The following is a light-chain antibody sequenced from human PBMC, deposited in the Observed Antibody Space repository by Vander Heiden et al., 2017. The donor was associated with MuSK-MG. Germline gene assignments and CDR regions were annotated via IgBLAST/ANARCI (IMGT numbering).Light chain of an antibody. Sequence: SSVLTQAPSVSVAPGQTARITCGENKLGSKRVHWYQQKAVPAPVLIVFIDSDRPSGIPKRISGTNSGNTATLTTSRVEAGDEADYYCQVWDSGTSHVVFGGGTKLTVL. V-gene: IGLV3-21*02. CDR1: KLGSKR. J-gene: IGLJ2*01. CDR2: IDS. CDR3: QVWDSGTSHVV.